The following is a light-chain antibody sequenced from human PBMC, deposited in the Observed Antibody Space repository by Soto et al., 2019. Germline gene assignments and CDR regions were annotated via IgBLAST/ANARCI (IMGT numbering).Light chain of an antibody. CDR3: QQYDTYWT. V-gene: IGKV1-5*03. CDR2: QAS. J-gene: IGKJ1*01. Sequence: DIQMTQSPSTLSGSLGYRFIITCRAIQIMSNWWPLYQQKPWKAPNLLIYQASSLKSGVPSRFSGSGSGTEFTLTISSLQPDDFATYYCQQYDTYWTFGQGTRGDIK. CDR1: QIMSNW.